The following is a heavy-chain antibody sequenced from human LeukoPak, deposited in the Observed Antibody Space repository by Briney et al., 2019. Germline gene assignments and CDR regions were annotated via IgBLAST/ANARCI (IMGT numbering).Heavy chain of an antibody. CDR2: IYYSGST. J-gene: IGHJ4*02. D-gene: IGHD3-3*01. CDR1: GGSFSGYY. CDR3: ARAKPAGITIFGVVIPETRYFDY. V-gene: IGHV4-34*01. Sequence: SETLSLTCAVYGGSFSGYYWGWIRQPPGKGLEWIGSIYYSGSTYYNPSLKSRVTISVDTSKNQFSLKLSSVTAADTAVYYCARAKPAGITIFGVVIPETRYFDYWGQGTLVTVSS.